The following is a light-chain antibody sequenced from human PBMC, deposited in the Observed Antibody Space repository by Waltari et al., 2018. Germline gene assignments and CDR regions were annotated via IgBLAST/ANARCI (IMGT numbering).Light chain of an antibody. J-gene: IGKJ1*01. Sequence: EIVLTHSPGTLSLSPGERATLSCRPSQSVSRTLAWYQQKPGQAPKLLIYGASIRATGIPDRFTGSGSGTDFSLTISSLEPEDFAVYFCQHYVRLPATFGQGTKVEIK. CDR3: QHYVRLPAT. CDR2: GAS. V-gene: IGKV3-20*01. CDR1: QSVSRT.